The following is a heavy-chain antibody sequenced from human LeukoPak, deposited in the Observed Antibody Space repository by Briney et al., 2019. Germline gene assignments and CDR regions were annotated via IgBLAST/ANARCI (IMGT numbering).Heavy chain of an antibody. J-gene: IGHJ3*02. CDR1: GGSFSGYY. CDR3: ARSDRGVWGSYRPGI. CDR2: INHSGST. V-gene: IGHV4-34*01. Sequence: SETLSLTCAVYGGSFSGYYWSWIRQPPGKGLEWIGEINHSGSTNYNPPLKSRVTISVDASKNQFSLKLSSVTAADTAVYYCARSDRGVWGSYRPGIWGQGTMVTVSS. D-gene: IGHD3-16*02.